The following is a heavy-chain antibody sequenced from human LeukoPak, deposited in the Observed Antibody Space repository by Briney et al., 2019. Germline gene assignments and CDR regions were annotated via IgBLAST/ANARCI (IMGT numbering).Heavy chain of an antibody. CDR3: ARDTSGAFDI. Sequence: SVKVSCKASGGTFSSYAISWVRQAPGQGLEWMGGIVPIFGTANYAQKFQGRVTITADESTSTAYMELSSLRSEDTAVYYCARDTSGAFDIWGQGTMVTVSS. J-gene: IGHJ3*02. CDR2: IVPIFGTA. V-gene: IGHV1-69*13. D-gene: IGHD2/OR15-2a*01. CDR1: GGTFSSYA.